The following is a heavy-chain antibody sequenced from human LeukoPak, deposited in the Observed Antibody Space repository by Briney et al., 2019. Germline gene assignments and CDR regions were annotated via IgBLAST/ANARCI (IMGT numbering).Heavy chain of an antibody. V-gene: IGHV4-59*01. CDR1: GGSISSYY. Sequence: PSETLSLTCTVSGGSISSYYWSWIRQPPGKGLEWIGYIYYSGSTNYNPSLKSRVTISVDTSKNQFSLKLSSVTAADTAVYYCARDSTFYCSGGSCYKPYDYWGQGTLVTVSS. CDR3: ARDSTFYCSGGSCYKPYDY. D-gene: IGHD2-15*01. CDR2: IYYSGST. J-gene: IGHJ4*02.